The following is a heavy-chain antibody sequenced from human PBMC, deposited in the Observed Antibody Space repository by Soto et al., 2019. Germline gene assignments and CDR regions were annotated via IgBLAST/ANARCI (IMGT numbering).Heavy chain of an antibody. V-gene: IGHV4-59*01. Sequence: QVQLQESGPGLLKPSETLSLTCTVSGDSISSYSWGWIRQPPGKGLEWIGYIFDSGSTNDNPSLKSRVTISVDTSKNQFSLKVISVTAADTAVYYCARDAQLSWHRWFDPWGQGTLVTVSS. CDR3: ARDAQLSWHRWFDP. J-gene: IGHJ5*02. CDR1: GDSISSYS. CDR2: IFDSGST. D-gene: IGHD3-10*01.